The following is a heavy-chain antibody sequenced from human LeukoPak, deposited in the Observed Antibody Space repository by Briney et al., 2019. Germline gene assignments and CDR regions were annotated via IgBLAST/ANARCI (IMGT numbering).Heavy chain of an antibody. D-gene: IGHD2-15*01. CDR3: AKDLDDCSGGSCYSYNWFDP. Sequence: GESLRLSCAASGFTLSSYAMSWVRQAPGKGLEWVSAISGSGGSTYYADSVKGRFTISRDNSKNTLYLQMNSLRAEDTAVYYCAKDLDDCSGGSCYSYNWFDPWGQGTLVTVSS. J-gene: IGHJ5*02. V-gene: IGHV3-23*01. CDR2: ISGSGGST. CDR1: GFTLSSYA.